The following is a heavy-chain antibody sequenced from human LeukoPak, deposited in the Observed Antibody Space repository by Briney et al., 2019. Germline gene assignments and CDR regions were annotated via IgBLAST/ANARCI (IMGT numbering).Heavy chain of an antibody. CDR2: INPNSGGT. CDR3: ARGFRLPKNFGVDY. J-gene: IGHJ4*02. V-gene: IGHV1-2*02. Sequence: PRASVKVSCKASGYTFTGYYIHWVRQAPGQGLEWMGWINPNSGGTNYAQKFQGRVTMTRDTSISTAYMELSRLRSDDTAVYYCARGFRLPKNFGVDYWGQGTLVTVSS. CDR1: GYTFTGYY. D-gene: IGHD3-10*01.